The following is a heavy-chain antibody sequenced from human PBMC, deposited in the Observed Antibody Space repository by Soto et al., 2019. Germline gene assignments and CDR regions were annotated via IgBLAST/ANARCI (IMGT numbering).Heavy chain of an antibody. J-gene: IGHJ4*02. CDR2: IYYSGST. D-gene: IGHD2-15*01. V-gene: IGHV4-39*01. CDR1: GGSISSSSYY. CDR3: ARRGCSGGSCHYFDY. Sequence: PSETLSLTCTVSGGSISSSSYYWGWIRQPPGKGLEWIGSIYYSGSTYYNPSLKSRVTISVDTSKNQFSLKLSSVTAADTAVYYCARRGCSGGSCHYFDYWGQGTLVTVSS.